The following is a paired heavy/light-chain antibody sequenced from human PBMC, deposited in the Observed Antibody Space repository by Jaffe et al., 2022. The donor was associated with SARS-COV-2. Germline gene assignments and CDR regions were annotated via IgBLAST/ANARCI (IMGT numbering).Light chain of an antibody. CDR1: QHIGKY. J-gene: IGKJ2*01. CDR2: DAS. V-gene: IGKV1-33*01. Sequence: DIQMTQSPSSLSASVGDRVTITCQASQHIGKYLNWYRQRSGKAPELLIYDASNLETGVPSRFTGSGSGTDFSLIISSLQPEDFATYYCQQYANLLYTFGQGTKVEIK. CDR3: QQYANLLYT.
Heavy chain of an antibody. CDR3: ADSSGYY. CDR2: IRSKTYGGTT. V-gene: IGHV3-49*03. D-gene: IGHD6-25*01. Sequence: EVQLVESGGGLVQPGRSLRLSCSASGFAFSDYAMSWFRQAPGKGLEWVAFIRSKTYGGTTGYAASVKGRFNMSRDDSKSVAYLELNSLKTEDTALYYCADSSGYYWGQGTRVIVSS. J-gene: IGHJ4*02. CDR1: GFAFSDYA.